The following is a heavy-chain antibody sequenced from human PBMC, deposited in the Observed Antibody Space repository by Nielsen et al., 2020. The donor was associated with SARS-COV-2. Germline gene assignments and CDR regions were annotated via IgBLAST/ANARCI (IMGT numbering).Heavy chain of an antibody. CDR1: GGSISSYY. V-gene: IGHV4-59*01. CDR3: AKHGRDSSGYYSVY. D-gene: IGHD3-22*01. Sequence: SETLSLTCTVSGGSISSYYWSWIRQPPGKGLEWIGYIYYSGSTNYNPSLKSRVTISVDTSKNQFSLKLSSVTAVDTAVYYCAKHGRDSSGYYSVYWGQGTLVTVSS. CDR2: IYYSGST. J-gene: IGHJ4*02.